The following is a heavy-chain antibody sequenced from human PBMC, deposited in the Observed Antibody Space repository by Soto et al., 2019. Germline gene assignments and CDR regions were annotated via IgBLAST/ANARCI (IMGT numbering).Heavy chain of an antibody. J-gene: IGHJ4*02. V-gene: IGHV3-43*01. CDR1: GFTFDDYS. D-gene: IGHD1-26*01. Sequence: EVQLVESGGAVVQPGGSLRVSCAASGFTFDDYSMHWVRQAPGKGLEWVSLINWDGGSTFYADSVKGRFTISRDNSKNSLFLQMNSLRTEDTALYYCPIGDSGSRFNNWGQGTQVTVTS. CDR2: INWDGGST. CDR3: PIGDSGSRFNN.